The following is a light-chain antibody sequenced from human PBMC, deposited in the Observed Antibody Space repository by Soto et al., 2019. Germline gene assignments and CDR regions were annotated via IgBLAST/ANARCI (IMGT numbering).Light chain of an antibody. V-gene: IGKV2-28*01. CDR3: MQGLHSLQYT. J-gene: IGKJ3*01. Sequence: DIVMTQSPLSLPVTPGEPASISCRSSESLLHVSGYNYLDWYLQKPGQSPQLLIYLGSYRATVVHVRFSGSESGTHFTLEISRVEAEDVGIYYCMQGLHSLQYTFGPGTRVDVK. CDR2: LGS. CDR1: ESLLHVSGYNY.